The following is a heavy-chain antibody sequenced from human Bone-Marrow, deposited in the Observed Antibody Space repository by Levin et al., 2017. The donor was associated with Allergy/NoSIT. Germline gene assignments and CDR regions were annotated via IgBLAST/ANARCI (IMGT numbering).Heavy chain of an antibody. J-gene: IGHJ4*02. CDR2: INPSGGGT. CDR3: AREPLSAFYFDF. CDR1: GYTFSSFY. V-gene: IGHV1-46*01. Sequence: ASVKVSCKASGYTFSSFYLHWVRQAPGQGLEWMGIINPSGGGTNYAQRFQGRVTMTRDTSTTTVYLELSSLRYQDTAVYYCAREPLSAFYFDFWGQGTLVTVSS.